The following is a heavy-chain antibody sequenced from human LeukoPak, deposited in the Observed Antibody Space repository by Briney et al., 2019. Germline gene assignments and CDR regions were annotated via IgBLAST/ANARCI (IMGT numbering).Heavy chain of an antibody. V-gene: IGHV4-4*07. J-gene: IGHJ3*02. CDR2: IYTSGST. D-gene: IGHD3-3*01. Sequence: SETLSLTCTVSGGSISSYYWSWIRQPAGKGLEWIGRIYTSGSTNYNPSLKSRVTMSVDTSKNQFSLKLSSVTAADTAVYYCARETDTIFGVVIMGAFDIWGQGTMVTVSS. CDR3: ARETDTIFGVVIMGAFDI. CDR1: GGSISSYY.